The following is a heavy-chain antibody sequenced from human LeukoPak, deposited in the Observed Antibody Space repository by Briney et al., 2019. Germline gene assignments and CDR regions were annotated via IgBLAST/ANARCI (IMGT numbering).Heavy chain of an antibody. D-gene: IGHD1-26*01. CDR2: INPNSGGT. J-gene: IGHJ4*02. CDR1: GYTFTGYY. V-gene: IGHV1-2*02. Sequence: GASVTVSCTASGYTFTGYYMHWVRQAPGQGLEWMGWINPNSGGTNYAQKFQGRVTITRDTSISTAYMELSRLRSDDTAVYYCAREVGATAYWGQGTLVTVSS. CDR3: AREVGATAY.